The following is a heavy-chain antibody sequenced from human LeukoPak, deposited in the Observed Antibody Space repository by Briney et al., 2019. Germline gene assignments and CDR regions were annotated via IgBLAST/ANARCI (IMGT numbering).Heavy chain of an antibody. CDR1: GFTFSNAW. J-gene: IGHJ3*02. V-gene: IGHV3-7*01. D-gene: IGHD3-9*01. Sequence: GGSLRLSCAASGFTFSNAWMSWVRQAPGQGLEWVANVKQDGSEKYYVDSVKGRFTISRDNAKNSLYLQMNSLRAEDTAVYYCARDTDDILTGYYDAFDIWGQGTMVTVSS. CDR2: VKQDGSEK. CDR3: ARDTDDILTGYYDAFDI.